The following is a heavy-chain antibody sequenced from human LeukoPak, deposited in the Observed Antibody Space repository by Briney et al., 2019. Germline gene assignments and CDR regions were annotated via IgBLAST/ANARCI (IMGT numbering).Heavy chain of an antibody. CDR2: IYYSGST. D-gene: IGHD3-22*01. CDR3: ARVLGSHYYDSSGYYYPGDFDY. CDR1: GGSISSYY. V-gene: IGHV4-59*01. Sequence: PETLSLTCTVSGGSISSYYWSWIRQPPGKGLEWIGYIYYSGSTNYNPSLKSRVTISVDTSKNQFSLKLSSVTAADTAVYYCARVLGSHYYDSSGYYYPGDFDYWGQGTLVTVSS. J-gene: IGHJ4*02.